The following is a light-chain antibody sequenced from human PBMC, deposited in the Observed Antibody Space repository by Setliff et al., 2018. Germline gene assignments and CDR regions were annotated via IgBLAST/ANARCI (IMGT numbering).Light chain of an antibody. J-gene: IGLJ1*01. CDR2: DVS. CDR1: SSDIGAYDY. CDR3: SSYTTRTSLDV. V-gene: IGLV2-14*03. Sequence: QSALTQPASVSGSLGQSITISCSGSSSDIGAYDYVAWYLHHPGNAPKLLIYDVSHRPSGVSPRFSGSMSGNTASLTISGLQAEDEADYYCSSYTTRTSLDVFGTGTKVTVL.